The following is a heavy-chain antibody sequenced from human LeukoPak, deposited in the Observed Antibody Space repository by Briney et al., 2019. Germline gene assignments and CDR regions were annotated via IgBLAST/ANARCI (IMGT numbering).Heavy chain of an antibody. J-gene: IGHJ4*02. V-gene: IGHV4-34*01. CDR2: INHSGST. CDR3: ARLPQLYDYGSGSYYNY. Sequence: SETLSLTCAVYGGSFSGYYWSWIRQPPGQGLEWFGEINHSGSTNYNPSLKSRVTISVYTSKNQFSLKLSSVTAADTAVYYCARLPQLYDYGSGSYYNYWGQGTLVTVSS. D-gene: IGHD3-10*01. CDR1: GGSFSGYY.